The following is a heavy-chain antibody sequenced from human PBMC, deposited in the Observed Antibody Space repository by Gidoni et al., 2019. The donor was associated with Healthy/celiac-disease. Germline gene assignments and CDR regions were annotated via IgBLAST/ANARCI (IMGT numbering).Heavy chain of an antibody. D-gene: IGHD1-26*01. CDR3: AHSRSSLVGATWDY. V-gene: IGHV2-5*02. Sequence: QIPLKESGPTLVNPTQTLTLTCTFSGFSLSTSGVGVGWIRQPPGKALEWLALIYWDDDKRYSPSLKSRLTITKDTSKNQVVLTMTNMDPVDTATYYCAHSRSSLVGATWDYWGQGTLVTVSS. J-gene: IGHJ4*02. CDR1: GFSLSTSGVG. CDR2: IYWDDDK.